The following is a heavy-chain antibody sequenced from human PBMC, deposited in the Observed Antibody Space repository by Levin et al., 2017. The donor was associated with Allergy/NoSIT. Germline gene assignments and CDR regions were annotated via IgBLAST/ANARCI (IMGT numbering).Heavy chain of an antibody. CDR3: AKIGDCSSGVCFRETLHDAFDV. CDR1: GFTFNNFG. CDR2: ISFDASQE. V-gene: IGHV3-30*18. J-gene: IGHJ3*01. D-gene: IGHD2-21*02. Sequence: PGGSLRLSCAASGFTFNNFGMHWVRQGPGKGLEWVAVISFDASQEYYADSVKGRFTISRDNSKNTLYLQMNSLRPEDTAVYFCAKIGDCSSGVCFRETLHDAFDVWGQGTMVSVSS.